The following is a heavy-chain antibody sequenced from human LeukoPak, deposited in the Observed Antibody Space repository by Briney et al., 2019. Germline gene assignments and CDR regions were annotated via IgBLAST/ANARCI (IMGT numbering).Heavy chain of an antibody. V-gene: IGHV3-21*01. CDR2: ISSSSSYI. Sequence: PGGSLRLSCAASGFTFSSYAMSWVRQAPGKGLEWVSSISSSSSYIYHADSVKGRFTISRDNAKNSLYLQMNSLRAEDTAVYYCARDTMTPYFMDVWGKGTTVTISS. CDR1: GFTFSSYA. J-gene: IGHJ6*03. D-gene: IGHD2-2*01. CDR3: ARDTMTPYFMDV.